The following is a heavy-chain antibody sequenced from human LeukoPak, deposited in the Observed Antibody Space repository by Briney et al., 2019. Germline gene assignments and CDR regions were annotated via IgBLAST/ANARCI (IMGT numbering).Heavy chain of an antibody. CDR2: ISYDGSNK. D-gene: IGHD3-22*01. CDR3: ARVRPLLRYFDY. CDR1: GFTFSSYA. J-gene: IGHJ4*02. V-gene: IGHV3-30-3*01. Sequence: PGGSLRLSCAASGFTFSSYAMHWVRQAPGKGLEWVAVISYDGSNKYYADSVKGRFTISRDNSKNTLYLQMNSLRAEDTAVYYCARVRPLLRYFDYWGQGTLVTVSS.